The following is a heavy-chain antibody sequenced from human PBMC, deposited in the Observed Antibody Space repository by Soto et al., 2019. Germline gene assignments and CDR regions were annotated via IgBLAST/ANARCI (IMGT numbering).Heavy chain of an antibody. CDR3: ARDFAYFDS. V-gene: IGHV4-61*01. D-gene: IGHD3-3*01. CDR1: GASFKSVSYS. Sequence: SETLSLTCTVSGASFKSVSYSWTWIRQPPVKGLEWIGYVYHTGITSYNPSLKSRVSISMDTSKNQFSLNLDSVTAADTAVYFCARDFAYFDSWGQGTLVT. CDR2: VYHTGIT. J-gene: IGHJ4*02.